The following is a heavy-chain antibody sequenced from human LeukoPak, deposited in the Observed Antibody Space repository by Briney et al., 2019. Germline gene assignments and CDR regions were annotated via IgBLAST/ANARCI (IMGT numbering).Heavy chain of an antibody. CDR2: IWYDGSNK. CDR1: GFTFSSYG. J-gene: IGHJ4*02. D-gene: IGHD1-1*01. Sequence: GGSLRLSCAASGFTFSSYGMHWVRQAPGKGLEWVAVIWYDGSNKYYADSVQGRFTISRDNSKNTLYLQMNSLRAEDTAVYYCAKEARGPTNYYFDYWGQGTLVTVSS. CDR3: AKEARGPTNYYFDY. V-gene: IGHV3-33*06.